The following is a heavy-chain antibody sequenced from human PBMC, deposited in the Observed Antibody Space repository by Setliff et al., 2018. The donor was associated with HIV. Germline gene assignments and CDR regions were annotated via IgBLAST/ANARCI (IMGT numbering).Heavy chain of an antibody. CDR2: MYHTGST. CDR1: GYSISSGCY. J-gene: IGHJ4*02. D-gene: IGHD2-21*01. CDR3: ATDPRRLSY. Sequence: SETLSLTCAVSGYSISSGCYWGWIRQPPGKGLEWIGSMYHTGSTYYSPSLNSRFTISRDNAKNSLYLQMNSLRAEDTAVYYCATDPRRLSYWGQGTLVTVSS. V-gene: IGHV4-38-2*02.